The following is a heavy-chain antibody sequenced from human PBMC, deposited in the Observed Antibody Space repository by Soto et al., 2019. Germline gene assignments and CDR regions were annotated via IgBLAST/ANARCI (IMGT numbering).Heavy chain of an antibody. J-gene: IGHJ6*01. CDR2: INPNSGGT. D-gene: IGHD3-3*01. V-gene: IGHV1-2*02. Sequence: ASVKVACKASGYTFTVCYMHWVRQSPGQGLEWMGWINPNSGGTNYAQKFQGRVTMTRDTSISTAYMELSRLRSDDTAVYYCARDRLRFLEWLPNLYYYYGMEVWGQGTTVTVSS. CDR1: GYTFTVCY. CDR3: ARDRLRFLEWLPNLYYYYGMEV.